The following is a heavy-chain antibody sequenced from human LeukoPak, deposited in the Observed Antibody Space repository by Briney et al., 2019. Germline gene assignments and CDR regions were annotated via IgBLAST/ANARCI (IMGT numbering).Heavy chain of an antibody. Sequence: GGSLRLSCAASGLTVSSSFMTWVRLASGKGLEWVSIIYPGGTTYSADSVKGRFTISRDDSKNTLYLQMNSLRPDDTAVYYCARVLRSGNTGFAFDIWGRGTMVTVSS. V-gene: IGHV3-66*02. CDR3: ARVLRSGNTGFAFDI. CDR1: GLTVSSSF. J-gene: IGHJ3*02. D-gene: IGHD3-3*01. CDR2: IYPGGTT.